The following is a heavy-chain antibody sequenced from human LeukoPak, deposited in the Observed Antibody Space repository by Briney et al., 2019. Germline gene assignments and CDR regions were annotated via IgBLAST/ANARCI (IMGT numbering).Heavy chain of an antibody. CDR1: GFIFSNYW. CDR2: IKLDGSEK. Sequence: GGSLRLSCAASGFIFSNYWMSWVRQAPGKGLEWVANIKLDGSEKYYVDSVKGRFTISRDNAKNSLYLQMGSLRAEKTAVYYCAREIAQYGWTYLSLNWFDPWGQGTLVTVSS. CDR3: AREIAQYGWTYLSLNWFDP. J-gene: IGHJ5*02. D-gene: IGHD6-19*01. V-gene: IGHV3-7*01.